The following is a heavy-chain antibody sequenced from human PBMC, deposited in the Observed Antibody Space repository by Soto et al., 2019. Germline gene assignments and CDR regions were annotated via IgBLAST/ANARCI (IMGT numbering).Heavy chain of an antibody. J-gene: IGHJ4*02. CDR3: ARDHDEDFGYDLDYFDF. V-gene: IGHV3-9*01. CDR2: INWNSVTF. Sequence: EAQLVESGGGLVQPGRSLRLYCAASGFTFDNYAMHWFRQGPGKGLEWVSGINWNSVTFDYADSVKGRFTISRDNAKNSLYLHMDSLRPEDTAFYYCARDHDEDFGYDLDYFDFWGRGTLVTVSS. D-gene: IGHD5-12*01. CDR1: GFTFDNYA.